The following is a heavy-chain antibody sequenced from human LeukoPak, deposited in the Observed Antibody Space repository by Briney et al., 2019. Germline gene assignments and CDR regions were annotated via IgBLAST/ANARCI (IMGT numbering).Heavy chain of an antibody. J-gene: IGHJ6*02. Sequence: GGSLRLSCGASGFTFSNSWMSWVRQAPGKGLKWVANINQDGSEKYYVDSVEGRCTISRDNAKNSLYLQMNSLRAEHTAVYYCARGHYGMDVWGQGTTVTVSS. V-gene: IGHV3-7*05. CDR3: ARGHYGMDV. CDR2: INQDGSEK. CDR1: GFTFSNSW.